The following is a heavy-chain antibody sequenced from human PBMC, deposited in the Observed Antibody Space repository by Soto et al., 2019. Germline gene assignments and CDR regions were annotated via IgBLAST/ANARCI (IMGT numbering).Heavy chain of an antibody. J-gene: IGHJ3*02. CDR3: ARRYGGAFDI. Sequence: QVQLQESGPGLVKPSETLSLTCTVSGGSISSYYWSWIRQPPGKGLEWIGYIYYSRSTTYNPSLNSGAAIPVDTSKNQSALKRSSVSAADTAVYYCARRYGGAFDIWGQGTMVTVSS. D-gene: IGHD4-17*01. CDR1: GGSISSYY. V-gene: IGHV4-59*08. CDR2: IYYSRST.